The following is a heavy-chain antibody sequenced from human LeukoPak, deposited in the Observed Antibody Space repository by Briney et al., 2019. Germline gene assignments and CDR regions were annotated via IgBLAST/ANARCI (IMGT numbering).Heavy chain of an antibody. CDR1: GFTFHDYA. Sequence: GGPLRLSCAASGFTFHDYAMHWVRQAPGKGLEWVSGISWNSGSIGYADSVQGRFSISRDNAKNSLYLQMNSLRAEDTAVYYCAKSAYGSGSAFDYWGQGTLVTVSS. J-gene: IGHJ4*02. CDR3: AKSAYGSGSAFDY. D-gene: IGHD3-10*01. V-gene: IGHV3-9*01. CDR2: ISWNSGSI.